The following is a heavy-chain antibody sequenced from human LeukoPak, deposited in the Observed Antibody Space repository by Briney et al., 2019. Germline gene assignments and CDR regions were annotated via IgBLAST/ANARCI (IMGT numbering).Heavy chain of an antibody. CDR2: INPNSGGT. J-gene: IGHJ4*02. Sequence: ASVKVSCKASGYTFTGYYMHWVRQAPGQGLERMGRINPNSGGTNYAQKFQGRVTMTRDTSISTAYMELSRLRSDDTAVYYCARSDYGGNLFDYWGQGTLVTVSS. CDR1: GYTFTGYY. CDR3: ARSDYGGNLFDY. D-gene: IGHD4-23*01. V-gene: IGHV1-2*06.